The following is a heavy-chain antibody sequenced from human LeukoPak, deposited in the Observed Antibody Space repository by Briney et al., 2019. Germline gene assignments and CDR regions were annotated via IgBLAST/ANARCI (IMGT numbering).Heavy chain of an antibody. J-gene: IGHJ5*02. D-gene: IGHD4-17*01. CDR1: GFTFSSYS. V-gene: IGHV3-21*01. Sequence: PGGSLRLSCAASGFTFSSYSINWVRQAPGKGLEWVSSISSSSRYKFYADSVKGRFTISRDNAKNSLYLQMNSLRAEDTAVYYCARDKGDYGDPEGFDPWGQGTLVTVSS. CDR3: ARDKGDYGDPEGFDP. CDR2: ISSSSRYK.